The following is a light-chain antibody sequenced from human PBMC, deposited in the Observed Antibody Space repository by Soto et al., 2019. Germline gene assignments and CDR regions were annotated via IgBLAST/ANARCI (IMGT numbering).Light chain of an antibody. CDR3: QQYGSSPFT. V-gene: IGKV3-20*01. Sequence: EIVLTQSPGTLSLSPGERATLSCRASQSISSNYLAWYQQKPGQAPRLLIYGASSRATGIPDRFSGSGSGTDFTLTSSSLEPEDFAVFYCQQYGSSPFTFGPGTKVDIK. CDR1: QSISSNY. CDR2: GAS. J-gene: IGKJ3*01.